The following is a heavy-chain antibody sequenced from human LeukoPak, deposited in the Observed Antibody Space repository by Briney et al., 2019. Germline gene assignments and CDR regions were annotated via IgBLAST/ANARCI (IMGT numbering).Heavy chain of an antibody. CDR3: AQDLGLGGYFDY. Sequence: GGSLRLSCAASGFTFSSYEMNWVRQAPGKGLEWVSYISSSGSTIYYADSVKGRFTISRDNAKNSLYLQMNSLRTDDTAVYYCAQDLGLGGYFDYWGQGILVTVSS. CDR2: ISSSGSTI. J-gene: IGHJ4*02. V-gene: IGHV3-48*03. CDR1: GFTFSSYE. D-gene: IGHD6-13*01.